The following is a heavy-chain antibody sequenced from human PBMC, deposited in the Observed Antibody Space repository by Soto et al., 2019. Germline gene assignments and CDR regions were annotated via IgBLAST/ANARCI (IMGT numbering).Heavy chain of an antibody. J-gene: IGHJ6*03. CDR1: GGTFSSYT. V-gene: IGHV1-69*02. CDR3: ARSIVVVPAAITRYMDV. CDR2: IIPILGIA. D-gene: IGHD2-2*02. Sequence: QVQLVQSGAEVKKPGSSVKVSCKASGGTFSSYTISWVRQAPGQGLEWMGRIIPILGIANYAQKFQGRVMITADKSTSTAYMELSSLRSEDTAVYYCARSIVVVPAAITRYMDVWGKGTTVTVSS.